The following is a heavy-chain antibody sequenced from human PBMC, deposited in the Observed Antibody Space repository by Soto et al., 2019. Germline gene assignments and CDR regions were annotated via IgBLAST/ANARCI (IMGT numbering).Heavy chain of an antibody. CDR2: VYWDDDK. CDR3: AHRSPPSLQFVY. J-gene: IGHJ4*02. V-gene: IGHV2-5*02. CDR1: GFSLSTSGVG. Sequence: QITLKESGPTLVKPTQTLTLTCTFSGFSLSTSGVGVGWIRQPPGKALEWLVLVYWDDDKRYSPSLKSRLTITKDTSKNQVVLTMTNMDPVDTATYYCAHRSPPSLQFVYWGQGTLVTVSS. D-gene: IGHD1-1*01.